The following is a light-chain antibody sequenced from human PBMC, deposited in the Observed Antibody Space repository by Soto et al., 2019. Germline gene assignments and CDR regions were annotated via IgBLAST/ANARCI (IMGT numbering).Light chain of an antibody. J-gene: IGLJ1*01. CDR2: EGT. V-gene: IGLV2-23*01. CDR1: NSDVGTYNL. CDR3: YSYAGSGTYV. Sequence: QSALTQPASVSGSPGQSITISCTGNNSDVGTYNLVSWYQQHPGKAPKLMTYEGTKRPSGVSNRFSGSNSGNTASLTISGLQAEDESDYYCYSYAGSGTYVFGTGTKLTVL.